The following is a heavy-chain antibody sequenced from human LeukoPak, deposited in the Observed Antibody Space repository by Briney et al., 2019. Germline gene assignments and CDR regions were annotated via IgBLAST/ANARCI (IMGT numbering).Heavy chain of an antibody. D-gene: IGHD3-22*01. CDR3: ARYYDSSGYYPALGY. V-gene: IGHV4-59*12. Sequence: SETLSLTCTVSGGSISTYYWNWIRQPPGKGLEWIGYIYYTGSTNYNPSLKSRVTISVDTSKNQFSLKLSSVTAADTAVYYCARYYDSSGYYPALGYWGQGTLVTVSS. CDR2: IYYTGST. J-gene: IGHJ4*02. CDR1: GGSISTYY.